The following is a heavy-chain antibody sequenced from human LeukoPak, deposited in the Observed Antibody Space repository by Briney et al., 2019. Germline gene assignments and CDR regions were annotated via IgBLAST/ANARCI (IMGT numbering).Heavy chain of an antibody. V-gene: IGHV3-21*01. D-gene: IGHD5-18*01. CDR3: AILSVGTAMVTDWFDP. CDR1: GLTFSSYS. CDR2: ISSSSSYI. Sequence: KPGGSLRLSCAASGLTFSSYSMNWVRQAPGRGLEWVSSISSSSSYIYYADSVKGRFTISRDNAKNSLYLQMNSLRAEDTAVYYCAILSVGTAMVTDWFDPWGQGTLVTVSS. J-gene: IGHJ5*02.